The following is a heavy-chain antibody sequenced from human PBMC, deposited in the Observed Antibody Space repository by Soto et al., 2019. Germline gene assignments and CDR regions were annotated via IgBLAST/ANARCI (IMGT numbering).Heavy chain of an antibody. CDR3: ARIDCSGGSCSILGWFDP. CDR2: INAGNGNT. V-gene: IGHV1-3*01. Sequence: ASVKVSCKASGYTFTSYAMHWVRQAPGQRLEWMGWINAGNGNTKYSQKFQGRVTITRDTSASTAYMELSSLRSEDTAVYYCARIDCSGGSCSILGWFDPWGQGTLVTVSS. D-gene: IGHD2-15*01. J-gene: IGHJ5*02. CDR1: GYTFTSYA.